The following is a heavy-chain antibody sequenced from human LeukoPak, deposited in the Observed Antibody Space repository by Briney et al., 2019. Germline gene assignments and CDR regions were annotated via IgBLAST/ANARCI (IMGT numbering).Heavy chain of an antibody. V-gene: IGHV5-51*01. CDR1: GSSFTSYW. Sequence: NPGESLQISCQGSGSSFTSYWIGWVRQVPGKGLEWMGIIYPGDSDTRYSPSFQGQVTISADKSISTAYLQWSSLKASDTAMYYCARLGVDDRGPFDYWGQGTLVTVSS. CDR2: IYPGDSDT. J-gene: IGHJ4*02. D-gene: IGHD3-3*01. CDR3: ARLGVDDRGPFDY.